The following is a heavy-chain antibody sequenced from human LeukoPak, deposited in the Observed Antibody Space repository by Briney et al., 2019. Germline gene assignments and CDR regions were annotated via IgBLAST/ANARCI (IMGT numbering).Heavy chain of an antibody. J-gene: IGHJ6*02. Sequence: ASVKVSCKASGYTFIGHYLHWVRQAPGQGLEWMGWINPNSGGTSYAQKFQGRVTMTRDTSISTAYMEPSRLRSDDTAVYYCARGGYSLYYFYGMDVWGQGTTVTVSS. CDR3: ARGGYSLYYFYGMDV. CDR2: INPNSGGT. D-gene: IGHD2-2*03. CDR1: GYTFIGHY. V-gene: IGHV1-2*02.